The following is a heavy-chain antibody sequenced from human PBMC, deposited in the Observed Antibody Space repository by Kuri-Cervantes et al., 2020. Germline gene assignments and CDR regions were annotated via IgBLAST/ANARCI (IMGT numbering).Heavy chain of an antibody. J-gene: IGHJ6*02. Sequence: GESLKISCVVSGYSFSTYWIGWVRQMPGKRLEWMGIIYPSDSDTRYSPSFQGQVTISADKSISTAYLQWSSLKASDTAMYYCARLQRIVATTDYYYYYGMDVWGQGTTVTVSS. CDR3: ARLQRIVATTDYYYYYGMDV. V-gene: IGHV5-51*01. CDR2: IYPSDSDT. D-gene: IGHD5-12*01. CDR1: GYSFSTYW.